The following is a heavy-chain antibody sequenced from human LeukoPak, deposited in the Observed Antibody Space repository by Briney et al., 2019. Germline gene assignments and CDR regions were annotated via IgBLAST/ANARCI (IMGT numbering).Heavy chain of an antibody. CDR1: GYSFTDKY. CDR2: INPNSGGT. V-gene: IGHV1-2*02. J-gene: IGHJ5*02. CDR3: ARAGGRSWFDP. Sequence: ASVKVSCKASGYSFTDKYMHWVRQAPGQGLEWMGWINPNSGGTNYAQKFQGRVTMTTDTSMSTAYMELSRLTSDDTAVYYCARAGGRSWFDPWGQGTLVAVSS.